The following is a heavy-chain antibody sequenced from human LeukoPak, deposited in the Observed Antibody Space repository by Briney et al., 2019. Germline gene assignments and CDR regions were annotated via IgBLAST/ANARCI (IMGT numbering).Heavy chain of an antibody. Sequence: GASVEVSCKASGYTFTSYGISWVRQAPGQGLEWMGWISAYNGNTNYAQKLQGRVTMTTDTSTSTAYMELRSLRSDDTAVYYCARDSIDIVVVPAAQNWFDPWGQGTLVTVSS. CDR2: ISAYNGNT. D-gene: IGHD2-2*01. V-gene: IGHV1-18*01. CDR3: ARDSIDIVVVPAAQNWFDP. J-gene: IGHJ5*02. CDR1: GYTFTSYG.